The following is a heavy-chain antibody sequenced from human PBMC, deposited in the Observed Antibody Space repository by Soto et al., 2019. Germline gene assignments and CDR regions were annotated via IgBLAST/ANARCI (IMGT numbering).Heavy chain of an antibody. CDR1: GGSISSSSYY. J-gene: IGHJ4*02. V-gene: IGHV4-39*01. Sequence: SETLSLTCTVSGGSISSSSYYWGWIRQPPGKGLEWIGSIYYSGSTYYNPSLKSRVTISVDTSKNQFSLKLSSVTAADTAVYYCASTPPIFGVVIMFWYWGQGTLVTVSS. CDR2: IYYSGST. CDR3: ASTPPIFGVVIMFWY. D-gene: IGHD3-3*01.